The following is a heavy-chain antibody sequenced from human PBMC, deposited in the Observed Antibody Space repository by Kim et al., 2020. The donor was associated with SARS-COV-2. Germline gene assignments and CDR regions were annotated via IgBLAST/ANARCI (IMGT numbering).Heavy chain of an antibody. J-gene: IGHJ6*02. V-gene: IGHV3-30*18. CDR2: ISYDGSNK. D-gene: IGHD2-2*02. CDR3: AKVVWDIVVVPAAIPPEGGGMDV. CDR1: GFTFSSYG. Sequence: GGSLRLSCAASGFTFSSYGMHWVRQAPGKGLEWVAVISYDGSNKYYADSVKGRFTISRDNSKNTLYLQMNSLRAEDTAVYYCAKVVWDIVVVPAAIPPEGGGMDVWGQGTTVTVSS.